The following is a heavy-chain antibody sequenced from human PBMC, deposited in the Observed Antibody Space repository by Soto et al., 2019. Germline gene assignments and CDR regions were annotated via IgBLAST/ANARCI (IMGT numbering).Heavy chain of an antibody. V-gene: IGHV4-59*01. CDR3: ARVLSGSSLFDY. Sequence: XETMSLTFTVSGCSIISDYWSWIRQPPGKGLEWIGYISYSGSTNYNPSLKSLVTISVDTSKNQFSLKLSSVTAADTAVYYCARVLSGSSLFDYWGQGTLVTVSS. CDR2: ISYSGST. J-gene: IGHJ4*02. CDR1: GCSIISDY. D-gene: IGHD1-26*01.